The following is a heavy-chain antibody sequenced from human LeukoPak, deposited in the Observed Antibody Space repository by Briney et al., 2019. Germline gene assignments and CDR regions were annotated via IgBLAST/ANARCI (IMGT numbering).Heavy chain of an antibody. J-gene: IGHJ4*02. Sequence: SETLSLTCTVSGGSISSSSYYWGWIRQPPGKGLEWIGSIYYSGSTYYNPSLKSRVTISVDTSKNQFSLKLSSVTAADTAVYYCARAYGEAVWDYWGQGTLVTVSS. V-gene: IGHV4-39*07. D-gene: IGHD4-17*01. CDR2: IYYSGST. CDR3: ARAYGEAVWDY. CDR1: GGSISSSSYY.